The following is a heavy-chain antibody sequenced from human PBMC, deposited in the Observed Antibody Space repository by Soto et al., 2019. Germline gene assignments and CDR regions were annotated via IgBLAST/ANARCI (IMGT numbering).Heavy chain of an antibody. V-gene: IGHV3-74*01. CDR1: GFTFSSSF. CDR3: ARADAVAATDY. D-gene: IGHD2-15*01. Sequence: EVQLVESGGGLVQPGGSLRVSCAASGFTFSSSFMDWVRQAPGKGLVWVSRINPDGSSTSYADSVKGRFTISRDNAKNTPYLQMNSLRAEDTAVYYCARADAVAATDYWGQGTLVTVSS. J-gene: IGHJ4*02. CDR2: INPDGSST.